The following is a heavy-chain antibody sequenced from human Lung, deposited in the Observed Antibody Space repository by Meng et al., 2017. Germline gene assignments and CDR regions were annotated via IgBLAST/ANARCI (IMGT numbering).Heavy chain of an antibody. CDR1: GFTFSGYA. V-gene: IGHV3-23*01. J-gene: IGHJ4*02. CDR3: AKDLGASSSYYFDY. CDR2: VSGSDDIA. D-gene: IGHD6-6*01. Sequence: EVQLLESGGGLVQPGGSLRLSCAASGFTFSGYAMTWVRQAPGTGLEWVSSVSGSDDIAYYGDSVKGRVTISRDNSKNTLYLQMNSLRAEDTAVYFCAKDLGASSSYYFDYWGQGTVVTVSS.